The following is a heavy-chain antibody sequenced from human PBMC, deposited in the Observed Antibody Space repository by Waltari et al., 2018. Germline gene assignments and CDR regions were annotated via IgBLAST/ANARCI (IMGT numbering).Heavy chain of an antibody. CDR2: IAYEGSNK. J-gene: IGHJ2*01. Sequence: QVQLVESGGGVVQPGRSLRLSCAASGFTFSSYGMHWVRQAPGKGLEGVAVIAYEGSNKYYADSVKGRFTISRDNSKNTLYLQMNSLRAEDTAVYYCAKDRRVRAGSSLWYFDLWGRGTLVTVSS. CDR1: GFTFSSYG. CDR3: AKDRRVRAGSSLWYFDL. V-gene: IGHV3-30*18. D-gene: IGHD3-10*01.